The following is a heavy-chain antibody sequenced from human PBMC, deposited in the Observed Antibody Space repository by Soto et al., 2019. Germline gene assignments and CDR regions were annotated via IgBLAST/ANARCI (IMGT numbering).Heavy chain of an antibody. CDR2: IIPIFGTA. D-gene: IGHD3-10*01. CDR3: ARAGDLLCFGELLSPKNWFAP. V-gene: IGHV1-69*13. J-gene: IGHJ5*02. CDR1: GGTFSSYA. Sequence: SVKVSCKASGGTFSSYAISWVRQAPGQGLEWMGGIIPIFGTANYAQKFQGRVTITADESTSTAYMELSSLRSEDTAVYYCARAGDLLCFGELLSPKNWFAPWGQGTLVPVSS.